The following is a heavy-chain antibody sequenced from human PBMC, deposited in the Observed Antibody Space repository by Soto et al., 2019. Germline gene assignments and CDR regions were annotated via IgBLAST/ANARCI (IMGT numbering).Heavy chain of an antibody. V-gene: IGHV2-5*01. D-gene: IGHD2-2*01. CDR2: IYWTDDK. CDR3: AHVTSWTPTY. J-gene: IGHJ4*02. Sequence: QITLKESGPTLVQPTQPLTITCTLSGFSLTTSGVAVAWIRHPPVKALEWLAPIYWTDDKGYIPYLTRRVTITKDTSKDQVVLTMANVDPVDTAAYYCAHVTSWTPTYWGQGTLVTVSS. CDR1: GFSLTTSGVA.